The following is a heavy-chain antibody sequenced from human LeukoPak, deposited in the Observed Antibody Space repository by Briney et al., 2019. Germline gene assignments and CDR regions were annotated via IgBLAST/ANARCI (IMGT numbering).Heavy chain of an antibody. CDR1: GGSISSSSYY. D-gene: IGHD5-18*01. CDR3: ARVSGRGTAMVYYYYYMDV. CDR2: IYYSGST. Sequence: PSETLSLTCTVSGGSISSSSYYWGWIRQPPGKGLEWIGSIYYSGSTYYNPSLKSRVTISVDTSKNQFSLKLSSVTAADTAVYYCARVSGRGTAMVYYYYYMDVWGKGTTVTVSS. J-gene: IGHJ6*03. V-gene: IGHV4-39*07.